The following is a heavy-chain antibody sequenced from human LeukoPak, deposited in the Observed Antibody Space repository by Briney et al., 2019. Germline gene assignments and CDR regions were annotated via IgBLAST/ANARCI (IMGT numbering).Heavy chain of an antibody. CDR2: IWYDGSKK. CDR1: GFTFSTYS. Sequence: GGSLRLSCAASGFTFSTYSMNWVRQAPGKGLEWVAVIWYDGSKKFYADSVNGRFTISRDDSKNTLYLQMSGLRADDTAIYYCASAYSAGWFTYWGQGTPVTVSS. J-gene: IGHJ4*02. V-gene: IGHV3-33*08. CDR3: ASAYSAGWFTY. D-gene: IGHD3-16*01.